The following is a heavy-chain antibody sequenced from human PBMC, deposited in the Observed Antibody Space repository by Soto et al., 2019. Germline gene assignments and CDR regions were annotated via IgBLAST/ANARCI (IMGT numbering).Heavy chain of an antibody. V-gene: IGHV3-23*01. CDR3: AKGLPGGLLPTCFDS. Sequence: EVQLLESGGGLVQPGGSLRLSCAASGFTFSTYAMTWVRQAPGKGLEWVSTIVGRGASTYYADSVKGRFTISRDNSKTTLYLQMNSLRAEDTAVYYCAKGLPGGLLPTCFDSWGQGTLVTVSS. CDR2: IVGRGAST. J-gene: IGHJ5*01. D-gene: IGHD1-26*01. CDR1: GFTFSTYA.